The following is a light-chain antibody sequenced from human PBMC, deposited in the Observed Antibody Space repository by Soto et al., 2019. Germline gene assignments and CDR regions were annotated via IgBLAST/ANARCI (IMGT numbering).Light chain of an antibody. CDR1: RSDVGGYNY. CDR3: SSYTSSNTWV. Sequence: QSVLTQPASVSGSPGQSITISCTGSRSDVGGYNYVSWYQEHPGKAPKLMIYDVINRPSGVSNRFSGSKSGNTASLTISGLQAEDEADYYCSSYTSSNTWVFGGGTKVTVL. V-gene: IGLV2-14*01. J-gene: IGLJ3*02. CDR2: DVI.